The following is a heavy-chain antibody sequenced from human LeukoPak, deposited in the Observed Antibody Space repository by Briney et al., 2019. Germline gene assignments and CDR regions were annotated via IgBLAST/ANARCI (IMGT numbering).Heavy chain of an antibody. D-gene: IGHD2-15*01. CDR1: GGSISGWC. CDR3: VRESIGFDY. Sequence: PSETLSLTCTVSGGSISGWCWSWIRQPPGKGLEWIGYIYGSGYTNYNPSLKSRVTISVDTSKNQFPLKLTSVTAADTAVYYCVRESIGFDYWGQGTLVTVSS. CDR2: IYGSGYT. J-gene: IGHJ4*02. V-gene: IGHV4-59*01.